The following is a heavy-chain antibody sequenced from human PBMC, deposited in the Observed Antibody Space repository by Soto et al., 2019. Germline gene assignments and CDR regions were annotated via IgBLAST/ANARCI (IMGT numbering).Heavy chain of an antibody. J-gene: IGHJ6*02. CDR1: GFTFSTYA. CDR3: VKWYGKGDV. CDR2: ISGSGGSI. D-gene: IGHD6-13*01. V-gene: IGHV3-23*01. Sequence: EVQLLESGGGLVQPGGSLRLSCAASGFTFSTYAMNWVRQAPGNGLEWVSAISGSGGSIHYADSVKGRFTISRDNSKNTLYLQMNSLRDEDTAVYHCVKWYGKGDVWGQGTTVTVSS.